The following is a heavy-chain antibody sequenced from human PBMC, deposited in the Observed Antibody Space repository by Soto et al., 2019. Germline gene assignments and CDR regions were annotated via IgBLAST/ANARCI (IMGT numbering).Heavy chain of an antibody. CDR2: ISYHVIVN. CDR3: SNDVAQQPPLFYYGKDG. Sequence: TLIFAACGFTFTTYVIDSVRQAPGMGLEWVAVISYHVIVNYYADSVKGRFTISRDNSKNTVYLKMNSLRAEDTAVYYCSNDVAQQPPLFYYGKDGGGQGTTITLS. D-gene: IGHD6-13*01. CDR1: GFTFTTYV. J-gene: IGHJ6*02. V-gene: IGHV3-30*18.